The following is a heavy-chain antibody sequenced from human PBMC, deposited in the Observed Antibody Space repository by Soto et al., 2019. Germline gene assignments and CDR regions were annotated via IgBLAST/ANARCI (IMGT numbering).Heavy chain of an antibody. J-gene: IGHJ6*02. V-gene: IGHV1-2*04. CDR2: INPNSGGT. CDR1: GYTFTGYY. CDR3: ARGGRVMVREPYGMDV. D-gene: IGHD3-10*01. Sequence: ASVKVSCKASGYTFTGYYMHWVQQAPGQGLEWMGWINPNSGGTNYAQKFQGWVTMTRDTSISTAYMELSRLRSDDTAVYYCARGGRVMVREPYGMDVWGQGTTVTVS.